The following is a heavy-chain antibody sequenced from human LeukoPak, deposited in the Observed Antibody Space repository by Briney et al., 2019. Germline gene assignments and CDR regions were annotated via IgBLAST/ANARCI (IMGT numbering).Heavy chain of an antibody. CDR2: IHTDGSST. CDR1: EFTLSHYS. J-gene: IGHJ3*01. Sequence: PGGSLRLSCAASEFTLSHYSMHWIRQAPGKGLVWVSRIHTDGSSTNYADSVKGRLTISRDNAKDTLYLQMNSLRAGDTAVYYCAREIGGVNAFGLWGQGTMVTVSS. CDR3: AREIGGVNAFGL. V-gene: IGHV3-74*01.